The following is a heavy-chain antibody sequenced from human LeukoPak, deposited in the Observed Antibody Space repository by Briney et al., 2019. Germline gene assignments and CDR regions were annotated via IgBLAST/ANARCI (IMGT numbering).Heavy chain of an antibody. CDR3: AKDISVTTGWYFDY. D-gene: IGHD4-17*01. CDR1: GFTFDDYA. CDR2: ISWNSGSI. J-gene: IGHJ4*02. Sequence: PGGSLRLSCAASGFTFDDYAVHWVRQATGKGLEWVSGISWNSGSIGYADSVKGRFTISRGNAKNSLYLQMNSLRAEDTALYYCAKDISVTTGWYFDYWGQGTLVTVSS. V-gene: IGHV3-9*01.